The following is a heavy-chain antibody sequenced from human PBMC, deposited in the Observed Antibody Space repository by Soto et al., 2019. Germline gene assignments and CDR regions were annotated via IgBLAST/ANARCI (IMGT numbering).Heavy chain of an antibody. V-gene: IGHV4-59*01. CDR2: IYYTGTT. Sequence: PSETLSLTCTVSGGSISSYYWSWIRQPPGKGLEWVGYIYYTGTTNYNPSLKSRVTISVDTSKNQFSLKLTSVTAADTAVYYCARASFTTIALDVWGQGTPVTVSS. D-gene: IGHD1-26*01. J-gene: IGHJ6*02. CDR1: GGSISSYY. CDR3: ARASFTTIALDV.